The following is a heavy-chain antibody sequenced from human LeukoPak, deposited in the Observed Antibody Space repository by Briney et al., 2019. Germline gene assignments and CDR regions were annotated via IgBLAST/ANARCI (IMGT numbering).Heavy chain of an antibody. D-gene: IGHD6-13*01. CDR3: ARVPVRGSDSWYDWFDP. V-gene: IGHV1-18*01. CDR1: GYTFTNYG. CDR2: ISTYSHNT. J-gene: IGHJ5*02. Sequence: ASVKVSCKASGYTFTNYGISWVRQAPGQGLEWMGWISTYSHNTNYARKLQGRVTMTTDTSTSTAYMELRSLKSDDTAVYYCARVPVRGSDSWYDWFDPWGQGTLVTVSS.